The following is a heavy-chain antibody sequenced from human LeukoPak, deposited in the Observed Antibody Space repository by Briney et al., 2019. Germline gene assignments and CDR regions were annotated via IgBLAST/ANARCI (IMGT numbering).Heavy chain of an antibody. J-gene: IGHJ6*03. CDR1: GFSLSSYW. CDR3: AREPHDFWSGNYMDV. V-gene: IGHV3-7*01. Sequence: GGSLRLSCAVSGFSLSSYWMSWVRQAPGRGLEWVANIKQDGSEKHYVDSVKGRFTNSRDNAKNSLYLQMNSLRAEDTALYYCAREPHDFWSGNYMDVWGKGTTVTVSS. D-gene: IGHD3-3*01. CDR2: IKQDGSEK.